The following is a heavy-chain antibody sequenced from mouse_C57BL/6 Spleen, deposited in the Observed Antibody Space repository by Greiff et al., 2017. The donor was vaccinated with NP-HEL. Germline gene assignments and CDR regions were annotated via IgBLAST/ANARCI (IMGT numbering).Heavy chain of an antibody. CDR3: ASGRSTEVAWFAY. D-gene: IGHD1-1*02. Sequence: QVQLQQPGTELVKPGASVKLSCKASGYTFTSYWMHWVKQRPGQGLEWIGNINPSNGGTTYNEKFKSKATLTVDKSSSTAYMQLSSLTSEDSAVYYCASGRSTEVAWFAYWGQGTLVTVAA. CDR2: INPSNGGT. V-gene: IGHV1-53*01. J-gene: IGHJ3*01. CDR1: GYTFTSYW.